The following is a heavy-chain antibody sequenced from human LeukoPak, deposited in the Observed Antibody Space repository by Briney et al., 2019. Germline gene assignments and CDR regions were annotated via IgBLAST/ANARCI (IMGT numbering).Heavy chain of an antibody. CDR3: ARAFDYDILTGYYMYFQH. Sequence: PGGSLRLSCAASGFTFSSYGMSWVRQAPGKGLKWVSALSGSGGSTYYADSVKGRFTISRDNSKNTLYLQMNSLRAEDTAVYYCARAFDYDILTGYYMYFQHWGQGTLVTVSS. CDR1: GFTFSSYG. D-gene: IGHD3-9*01. V-gene: IGHV3-23*01. CDR2: LSGSGGST. J-gene: IGHJ1*01.